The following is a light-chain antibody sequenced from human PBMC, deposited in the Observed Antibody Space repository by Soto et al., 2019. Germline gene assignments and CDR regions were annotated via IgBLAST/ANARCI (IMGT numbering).Light chain of an antibody. CDR2: LEGSGSY. CDR3: ETWDSNTRV. CDR1: SGHSSYI. Sequence: QSVLTQSSSASASLGSSVKLTCTLSSGHSSYIIAWHQQQPGKAPRYLMKLEGSGSYNKGSGVPDRFSGSRSGADRYLTISNLQSEDEADYYCETWDSNTRVFGGVTKLTVL. V-gene: IGLV4-60*03. J-gene: IGLJ3*02.